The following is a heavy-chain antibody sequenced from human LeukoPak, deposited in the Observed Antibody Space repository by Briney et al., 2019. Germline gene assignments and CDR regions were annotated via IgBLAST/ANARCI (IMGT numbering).Heavy chain of an antibody. CDR1: GFTLSSYA. Sequence: QPGGSLRLSCAASGFTLSSYAMSGVRQGPRKGLEWVSAISGSVGGTSYADPVKGRFTISRDNSRNTLHLQRNILTAQDTPGYTCAKDSYRRSSGGYFDYWGQGTLVTVSS. V-gene: IGHV3-23*01. CDR2: ISGSVGGT. CDR3: AKDSYRRSSGGYFDY. J-gene: IGHJ4*02. D-gene: IGHD6-6*01.